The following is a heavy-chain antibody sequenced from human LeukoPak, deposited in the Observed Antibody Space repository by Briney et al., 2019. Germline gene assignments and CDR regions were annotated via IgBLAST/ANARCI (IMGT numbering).Heavy chain of an antibody. CDR1: GFTFSSYG. V-gene: IGHV3-30*18. CDR2: ISYDGSNK. CDR3: AKRFLDTAMGDFDY. D-gene: IGHD5-18*01. Sequence: GRSLRLSCAAPGFTFSSYGMHWVRQAPGKGLEWVAVISYDGSNKYYADSVKGRFTISRDNSKNTLYLQMNSLRAEDTAVYYCAKRFLDTAMGDFDYWGQGTLVTVSS. J-gene: IGHJ4*02.